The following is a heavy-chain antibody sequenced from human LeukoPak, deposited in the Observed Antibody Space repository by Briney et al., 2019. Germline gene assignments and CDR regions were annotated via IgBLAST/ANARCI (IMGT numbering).Heavy chain of an antibody. CDR1: GYTFTSYG. CDR3: ARGRFPNWYFDL. CDR2: IWYDGSNK. V-gene: IGHV3-33*01. J-gene: IGHJ2*01. D-gene: IGHD3-3*01. Sequence: SCKASGYTFTSYGMHWVRQAPGKGLEWVAVIWYDGSNKYYADSVKGRFTISRDNSKNTLYLQMNSLRAEDTAVYYCARGRFPNWYFDLWGRGTLVTVSS.